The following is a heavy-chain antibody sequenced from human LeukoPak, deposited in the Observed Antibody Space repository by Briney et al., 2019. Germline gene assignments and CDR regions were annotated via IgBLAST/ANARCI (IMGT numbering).Heavy chain of an antibody. CDR2: ISYDGSNK. CDR1: GFTFSNYG. Sequence: PGGSLRLSCAVSGFTFSNYGIHWVRQAPGKGLEWVALISYDGSNKYYADSVKGRFTISRDNSKNTLYLQMNSLRAEDTAVYYCAKGTSGTYYHWGQGTLVTVSS. CDR3: AKGTSGTYYH. D-gene: IGHD1-26*01. V-gene: IGHV3-30*18. J-gene: IGHJ5*02.